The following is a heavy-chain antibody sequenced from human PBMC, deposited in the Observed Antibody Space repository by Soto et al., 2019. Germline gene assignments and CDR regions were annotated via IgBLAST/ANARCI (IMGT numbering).Heavy chain of an antibody. J-gene: IGHJ5*02. CDR2: IYYSGST. CDR3: ARGDYGDYGGGDNWFDP. Sequence: SETLSLTCTVSGGSISSSSYYWGWIRQPPGKGLEWIGSIYYSGSTYYNPSLKSRVTISVDTSKNQFSLKLSSVTAADTAVYYCARGDYGDYGGGDNWFDPWGQGTLVTVSS. CDR1: GGSISSSSYY. V-gene: IGHV4-39*01. D-gene: IGHD4-17*01.